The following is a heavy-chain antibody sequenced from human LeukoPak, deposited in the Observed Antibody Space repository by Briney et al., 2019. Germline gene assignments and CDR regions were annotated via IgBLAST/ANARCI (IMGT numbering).Heavy chain of an antibody. CDR1: GFTFSRYW. CDR2: IKEEGSEN. CDR3: ARQRYSDY. D-gene: IGHD1-1*01. Sequence: PGGSLRLSCAASGFTFSRYWMTWVRQATGKGLEWVANIKEEGSENSYVESVKGRFTISRDNAKNSLYLQLNSLRAEDTAVFFCARQRYSDYWGQGTLVTVSS. J-gene: IGHJ4*02. V-gene: IGHV3-7*01.